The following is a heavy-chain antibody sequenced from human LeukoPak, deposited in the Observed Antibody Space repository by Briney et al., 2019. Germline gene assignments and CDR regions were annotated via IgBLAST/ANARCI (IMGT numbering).Heavy chain of an antibody. CDR1: GFTFGNYW. CDR3: ARWATSFDL. Sequence: GGSLRLSCAASGFTFGNYWMSWVRQAPGKGLEWVANIKQDGSDKYYVDSVTGRFIISRDNAKNSLYLQMNSLRAEDTAVYYCARWATSFDLWGQGTLVTVSS. J-gene: IGHJ4*02. CDR2: IKQDGSDK. V-gene: IGHV3-7*01. D-gene: IGHD6-6*01.